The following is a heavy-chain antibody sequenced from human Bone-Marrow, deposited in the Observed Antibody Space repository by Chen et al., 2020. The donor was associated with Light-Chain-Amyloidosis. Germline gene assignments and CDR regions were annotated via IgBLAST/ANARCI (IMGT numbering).Heavy chain of an antibody. CDR2: IDWDDDK. D-gene: IGHD6-19*01. CDR1: GFSLTATTMR. CDR3: VREVAGQFDY. J-gene: IGHJ4*02. V-gene: IGHV2-70*04. Sequence: QVTLKESGPALVRPTQTVTLTCAFSGFSLTATTMRVSWLRQSPGRAPEWLARIDWDDDKWYTTSLRTRLSISKDTSKNHVVLTMTNMDPVDTATYHCVREVAGQFDYWGPGILVTVSS.